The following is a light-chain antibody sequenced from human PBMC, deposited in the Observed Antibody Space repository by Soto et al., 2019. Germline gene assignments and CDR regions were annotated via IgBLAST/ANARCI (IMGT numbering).Light chain of an antibody. CDR1: QFISNK. CDR2: GAS. J-gene: IGKJ4*01. CDR3: HQYFSWPLT. Sequence: EIVMTQSPATLSVSPGEGATLSCRSSQFISNKLAWYQQKPGQAPRLPIYGASTRATGIPARFSGGGSGTEFTLAISSLQSEDFAVYYCHQYFSWPLTFGGGTKVETK. V-gene: IGKV3-15*01.